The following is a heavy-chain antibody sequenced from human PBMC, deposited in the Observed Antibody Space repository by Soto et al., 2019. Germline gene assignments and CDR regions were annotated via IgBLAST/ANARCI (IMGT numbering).Heavy chain of an antibody. CDR1: GFTFSDYY. CDR3: ARDRYYYDSSGYFYY. J-gene: IGHJ4*02. V-gene: IGHV3-74*01. CDR2: INSDGSST. D-gene: IGHD3-22*01. Sequence: PGGSLRLSCAASGFTFSDYYMSWIRQAPGKGLEWVSYINSDGSSTSYADSVKGRFTISRDNAKNTLYLQMNSLRAEDTAVYYCARDRYYYDSSGYFYYWGQGTLVPVSS.